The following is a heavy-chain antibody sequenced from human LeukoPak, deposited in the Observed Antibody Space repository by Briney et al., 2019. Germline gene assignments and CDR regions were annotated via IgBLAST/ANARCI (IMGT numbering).Heavy chain of an antibody. CDR2: IYYSGST. V-gene: IGHV4-61*01. Sequence: PETLSLTCTVSGVSVSSGTNYWSWIRQSPGKELEWIGHIYYSGSTNYNPSLKSRVTISVDSSKNQFSLKLSSVTAADTALYYCAGTNNPYYFDFWGQGPLVTVSS. CDR3: AGTNNPYYFDF. D-gene: IGHD1-14*01. CDR1: GVSVSSGTNY. J-gene: IGHJ4*02.